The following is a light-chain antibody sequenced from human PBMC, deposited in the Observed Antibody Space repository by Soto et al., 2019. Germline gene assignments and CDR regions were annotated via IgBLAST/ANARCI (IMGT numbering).Light chain of an antibody. CDR1: GANIGTYE. V-gene: IGLV1-40*01. CDR3: QSYDSSLSGVV. J-gene: IGLJ2*01. CDR2: GDT. Sequence: QSVLTQPPSVSGAPGQSVTLSCTGSGANIGTYEVHWYQQVPGTAPKLLIYGDTNRPSGVPDRFSGSKSGTSASLAITGLQAEDEADYYCQSYDSSLSGVVFGGGTKVTVL.